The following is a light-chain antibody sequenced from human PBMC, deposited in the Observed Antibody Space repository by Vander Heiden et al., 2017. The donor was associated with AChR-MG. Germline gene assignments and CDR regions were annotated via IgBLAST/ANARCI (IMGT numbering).Light chain of an antibody. CDR2: EGT. CDR3: CSFAGDNTSV. Sequence: QSALTQPASVSGSPGQPITIPCTGTHNDFGSFDFVSWYQHHPGNAPKLIIHEGTKRPSGISNRFSGSKSGNTASLTISGLQTEDEAYYYCCSFAGDNTSVFGGGTKLTVL. J-gene: IGLJ2*01. CDR1: HNDFGSFDF. V-gene: IGLV2-23*01.